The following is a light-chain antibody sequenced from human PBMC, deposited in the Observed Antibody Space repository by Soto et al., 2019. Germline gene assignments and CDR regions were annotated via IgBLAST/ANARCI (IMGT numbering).Light chain of an antibody. V-gene: IGKV1-5*01. CDR1: QSISSW. CDR2: DAS. CDR3: QQYNSYSLT. Sequence: MTQSPATLSVSPGERATLSCRASQSISSWLAWYQQKPGKAPKLLIYDASSLESGVPSRFSGSGSGTEFTLTISSLQPDDFATYYCQQYNSYSLTFGPGTKVDIK. J-gene: IGKJ3*01.